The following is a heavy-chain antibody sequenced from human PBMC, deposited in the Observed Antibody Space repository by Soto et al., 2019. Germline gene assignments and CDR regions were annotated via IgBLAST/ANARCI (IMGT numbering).Heavy chain of an antibody. D-gene: IGHD3-10*01. V-gene: IGHV4-4*07. CDR1: GGSISSYY. Sequence: PSETLSLTCTVSGGSISSYYWSWIRQPDGKGLEWIGRIYTSGSTNYNPSLKSRVTMSVDTSKNKFSLKLSSVTAADTAVYYCARDQLWFGVFFGLDYWGQGTPVTVSS. CDR2: IYTSGST. CDR3: ARDQLWFGVFFGLDY. J-gene: IGHJ4*02.